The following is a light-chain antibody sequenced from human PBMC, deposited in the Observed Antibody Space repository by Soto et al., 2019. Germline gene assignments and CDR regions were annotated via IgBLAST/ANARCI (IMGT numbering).Light chain of an antibody. CDR1: SSDVGGYNH. J-gene: IGLJ1*01. V-gene: IGLV2-14*01. CDR2: EVT. CDR3: TSYTSDNRSYV. Sequence: QSVLTQPASVSGSPGQSITISCTGTSSDVGGYNHVSWFQQHPGKAPKLMIYEVTNRPSGVSNRFSGSKSANTASLTISGLQADDEAHYYCTSYTSDNRSYVFGTGTKVTVL.